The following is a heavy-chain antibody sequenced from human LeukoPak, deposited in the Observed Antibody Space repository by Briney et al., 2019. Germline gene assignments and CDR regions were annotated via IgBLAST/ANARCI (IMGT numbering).Heavy chain of an antibody. CDR1: GFVFSSYS. V-gene: IGHV3-21*01. CDR2: ISGSSSLI. D-gene: IGHD6-19*01. CDR3: ARVTGSSGWYSMDV. J-gene: IGHJ6*02. Sequence: ESGGGLVKPGGSLRLSCAASGFVFSSYSMNWVRQAPGKGLEWVSSISGSSSLIYYADSVRGRFTISRDNAQNSLFLQMDSLRDEDTAVYYCARVTGSSGWYSMDVWGQGTTVTVSS.